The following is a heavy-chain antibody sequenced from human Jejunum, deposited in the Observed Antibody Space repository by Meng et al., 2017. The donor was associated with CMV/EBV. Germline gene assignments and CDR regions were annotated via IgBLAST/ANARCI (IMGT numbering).Heavy chain of an antibody. CDR1: Y. CDR2: INANSGDT. D-gene: IGHD2-2*01. V-gene: IGHV1-2*02. Sequence: YTHWGRQAPGQGLEWVGWINANSGDTNYAQRYQGRVTMTRDTSAATAYLELNSLRSDDTAVYYCARDPDCTNTVCYGQEGRFDFWGQGTRVTVSS. J-gene: IGHJ4*02. CDR3: ARDPDCTNTVCYGQEGRFDF.